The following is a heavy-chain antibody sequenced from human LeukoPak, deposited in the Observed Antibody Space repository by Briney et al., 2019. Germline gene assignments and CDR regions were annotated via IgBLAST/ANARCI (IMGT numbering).Heavy chain of an antibody. CDR1: GFTFSSYA. CDR2: ISSNGGST. Sequence: GGSLRLSCAASGFTFSSYAMSWVRQAPGKGLEYVSAISSNGGSTYYANSVKGRFTISRDNSKNTLYLQMGSLRAEDMAVYYCARGGGQGEVDVWGKGTTVTVSS. J-gene: IGHJ6*04. D-gene: IGHD3-16*01. V-gene: IGHV3-64*01. CDR3: ARGGGQGEVDV.